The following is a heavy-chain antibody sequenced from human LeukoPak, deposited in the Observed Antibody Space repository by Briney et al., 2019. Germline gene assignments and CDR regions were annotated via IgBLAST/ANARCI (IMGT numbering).Heavy chain of an antibody. J-gene: IGHJ4*02. V-gene: IGHV4-39*07. CDR1: GYSISSSSYY. D-gene: IGHD6-13*01. CDR3: AKVAAAGIYYFDY. CDR2: IYYSGST. Sequence: SETLSLTCTVSGYSISSSSYYWGWIRQPPGKGLEWIGSIYYSGSTYYNPSLKSRVTISVDTSKNQFSLKLSSVTAADTAVYYCAKVAAAGIYYFDYWGQGTLVTVSS.